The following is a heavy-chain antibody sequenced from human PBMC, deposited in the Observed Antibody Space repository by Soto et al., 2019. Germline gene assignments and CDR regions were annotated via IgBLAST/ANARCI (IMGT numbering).Heavy chain of an antibody. CDR3: ARGSTSSDAFDI. J-gene: IGHJ3*02. Sequence: EVQLVETGGGLIQPGGSLRLSCAASGFTVSSNYMSWVRQAPGKGLEWVSVIYSGGSTYYADSVKGRFTISRDNSKNTLYLQMNRLRAENTAVYYCARGSTSSDAFDIWGQGTMVTVSS. CDR1: GFTVSSNY. CDR2: IYSGGST. D-gene: IGHD2-2*01. V-gene: IGHV3-53*02.